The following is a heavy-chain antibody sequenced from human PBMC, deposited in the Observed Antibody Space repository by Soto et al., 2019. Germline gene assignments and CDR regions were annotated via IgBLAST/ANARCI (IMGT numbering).Heavy chain of an antibody. CDR3: ARGSYSGYEEFDH. J-gene: IGHJ4*02. CDR1: GYTFTSYD. D-gene: IGHD5-12*01. V-gene: IGHV1-8*01. CDR2: MNPNSGNT. Sequence: ASVKVSCKASGYTFTSYDINWVRQATGQGLEWMGWMNPNSGNTGYAQKFQGRVTMTRNTSISTDYMELSSMRSEDTAVYYCARGSYSGYEEFDHWGQGTLATVSS.